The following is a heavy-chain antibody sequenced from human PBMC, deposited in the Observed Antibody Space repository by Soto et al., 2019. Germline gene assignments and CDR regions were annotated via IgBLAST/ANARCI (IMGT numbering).Heavy chain of an antibody. CDR3: ATEGAKTTWNFDY. D-gene: IGHD1-1*01. Sequence: GGSLRLSCVASGFTLGSCGMNWVRQAPGKGLEWVAGVSPHGANTYYADSVRGRFIISRDDSRNTVSLDMNSLRGDDSAVYYCATEGAKTTWNFDYWGQGTVVTVPS. J-gene: IGHJ4*02. V-gene: IGHV3-23*01. CDR1: GFTLGSCG. CDR2: VSPHGANT.